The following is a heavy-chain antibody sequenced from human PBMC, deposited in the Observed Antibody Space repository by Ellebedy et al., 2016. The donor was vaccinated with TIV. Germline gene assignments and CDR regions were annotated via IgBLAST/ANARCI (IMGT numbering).Heavy chain of an antibody. Sequence: GESLKISCAASGFSFSDHYMDWVRQAPGKGLEWVGRSRNKANSYSTEYAESVRGRFTISRDDSRNSLYLQINGLKTEDTAVYYCVRDLVLGTYDSWGRGTMVTVSS. J-gene: IGHJ3*01. D-gene: IGHD3-16*01. CDR3: VRDLVLGTYDS. CDR2: SRNKANSYST. V-gene: IGHV3-72*01. CDR1: GFSFSDHY.